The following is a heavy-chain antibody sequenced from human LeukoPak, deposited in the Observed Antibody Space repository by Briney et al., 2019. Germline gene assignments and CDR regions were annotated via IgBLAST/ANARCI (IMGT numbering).Heavy chain of an antibody. CDR2: IYYSGST. CDR3: ARGVGATTGDAFDI. V-gene: IGHV4-59*08. D-gene: IGHD1-26*01. CDR1: GGSFSGYY. J-gene: IGHJ3*02. Sequence: SETLSLTCAVYGGSFSGYYWSWIRQPPGKGLEWIGYIYYSGSTNYNPSLKSRVTISVDTSKNQFSLKLSSVTAADTAVYYCARGVGATTGDAFDIWGQGTMVTVSS.